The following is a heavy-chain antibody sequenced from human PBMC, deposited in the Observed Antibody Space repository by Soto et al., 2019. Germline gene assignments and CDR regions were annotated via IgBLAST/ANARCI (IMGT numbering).Heavy chain of an antibody. Sequence: GESLKISCKGSGYSFTSYWIGWVRQMPGKGLEWMGIIYPGDSDTRYSPSFQGQVTISADKSISTAYLQWSSLKASDTAMYYCAIGPIAAADRNYYYYVMDVWGQGTTVTVSS. V-gene: IGHV5-51*01. CDR3: AIGPIAAADRNYYYYVMDV. CDR2: IYPGDSDT. CDR1: GYSFTSYW. D-gene: IGHD6-13*01. J-gene: IGHJ6*02.